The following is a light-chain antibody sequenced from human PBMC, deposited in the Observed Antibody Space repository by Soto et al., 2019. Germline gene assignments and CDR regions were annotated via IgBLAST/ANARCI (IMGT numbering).Light chain of an antibody. CDR1: QSVSNN. CDR2: GAS. Sequence: EIVMTQSPATLSVSPGERATLSCRASQSVSNNLAWYQQKPGQAPRLLIYGASTRATGIPARFSGSGSGTEFTLTISSLQSEDFAVYFCQQYNNWPPYTFGQGTKLEIK. J-gene: IGKJ2*01. V-gene: IGKV3-15*01. CDR3: QQYNNWPPYT.